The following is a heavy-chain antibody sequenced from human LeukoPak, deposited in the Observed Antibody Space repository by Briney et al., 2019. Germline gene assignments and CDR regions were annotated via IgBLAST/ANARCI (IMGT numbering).Heavy chain of an antibody. CDR1: GYTFTGYC. D-gene: IGHD6-19*01. Sequence: ASVKVSCKASGYTFTGYCMHWVRQAPGQGLEWMGWINPNSGGTNYAQKFQGGVTMTRDTSISTAYMELSRLRSDDTAVYYCARVSGIAVAGGDYWGQGTLVTVSS. V-gene: IGHV1-2*02. J-gene: IGHJ4*02. CDR2: INPNSGGT. CDR3: ARVSGIAVAGGDY.